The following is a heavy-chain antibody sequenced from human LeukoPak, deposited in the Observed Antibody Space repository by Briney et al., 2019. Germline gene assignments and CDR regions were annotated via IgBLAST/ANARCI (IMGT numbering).Heavy chain of an antibody. D-gene: IGHD3-10*02. J-gene: IGHJ6*04. CDR2: ISSSGSTI. Sequence: GRSLRLSCAASGFTFSDYEMNWVRQAPGKGLEWVSYISSSGSTIYYADSVKGRFTISRDNAKNSLYLQMNSLRAEDTAVYYCAELGITMIGGVWGKGTTVTISS. V-gene: IGHV3-48*03. CDR1: GFTFSDYE. CDR3: AELGITMIGGV.